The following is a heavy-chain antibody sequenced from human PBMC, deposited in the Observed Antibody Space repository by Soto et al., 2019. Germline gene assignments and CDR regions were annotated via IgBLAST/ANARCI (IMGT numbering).Heavy chain of an antibody. CDR2: VTPRSGEV. Sequence: QVHLVQSGAEVKRPGDSVKVSCQASGYTFTDYHIHWVRQAPGQGLEWMGRVTPRSGEVYYSPKFQGRVTLTRDTSISTAYMELTTLKFDDTAVFYCARVPILGPTGDFDYWGQGTQATVSS. J-gene: IGHJ4*02. V-gene: IGHV1-2*02. D-gene: IGHD1-26*01. CDR1: GYTFTDYH. CDR3: ARVPILGPTGDFDY.